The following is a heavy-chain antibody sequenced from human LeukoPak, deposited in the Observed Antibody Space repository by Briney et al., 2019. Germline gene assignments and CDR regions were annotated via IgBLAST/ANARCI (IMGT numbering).Heavy chain of an antibody. D-gene: IGHD3-10*01. CDR3: ARDEAFRGVSFYYYYYYMDV. Sequence: VASVKVSCKASGYTFTSYYMHWVRQAPGQGLEWMGIINPSGGSTSYAQKFQGRVTMTTDTSTSTAYMELRSLRSDDTAVYYCARDEAFRGVSFYYYYYYMDVWGKGTTVTVSS. CDR2: INPSGGST. J-gene: IGHJ6*03. V-gene: IGHV1-46*01. CDR1: GYTFTSYY.